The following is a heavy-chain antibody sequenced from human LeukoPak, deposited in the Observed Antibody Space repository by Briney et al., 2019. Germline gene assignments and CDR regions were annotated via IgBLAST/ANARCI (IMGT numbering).Heavy chain of an antibody. J-gene: IGHJ4*02. CDR3: ALIPWCSSTSCYDY. Sequence: PGRSLRLSCAASGFTFSSYGMHWVRQAPGKGLEWVAVISYDGSNKYYADSVKGRFTISRDNSKNTLYLQMNSLGAEDTAVYYCALIPWCSSTSCYDYWGQGTLVTVSS. V-gene: IGHV3-30*03. CDR2: ISYDGSNK. D-gene: IGHD2-2*01. CDR1: GFTFSSYG.